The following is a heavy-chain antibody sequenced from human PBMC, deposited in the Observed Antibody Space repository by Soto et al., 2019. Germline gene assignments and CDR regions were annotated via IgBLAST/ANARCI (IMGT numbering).Heavy chain of an antibody. J-gene: IGHJ4*02. CDR3: ARVGLYYDSSGYDY. D-gene: IGHD3-22*01. Sequence: PSDTLSLTCAFSCYSISSCYYLGLMRGPPGKGLEWIGKIYDSGSTYYNPSLRSRVTISVDTSKNQFSLKLSSVTAADTAVYYCARVGLYYDSSGYDYWGQGTLVTVSS. V-gene: IGHV4-38-2*01. CDR1: CYSISSCYY. CDR2: IYDSGST.